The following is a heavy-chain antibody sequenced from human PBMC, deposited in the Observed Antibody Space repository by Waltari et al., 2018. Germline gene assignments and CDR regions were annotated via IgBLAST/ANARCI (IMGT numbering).Heavy chain of an antibody. CDR1: GFTFSSYA. CDR3: AKGQR. J-gene: IGHJ4*02. V-gene: IGHV3-23*01. CDR2: ISNSGGST. Sequence: EVQLLESGGGLVQPGGSLRLSCAASGFTFSSYAMSWVGQAPGKVVGWVLAISNSGGSTYYADSVKCRFTISRDNSKNTLYLQMNSLRADDTAVYYCAKGQRWGQGTLVTVSS.